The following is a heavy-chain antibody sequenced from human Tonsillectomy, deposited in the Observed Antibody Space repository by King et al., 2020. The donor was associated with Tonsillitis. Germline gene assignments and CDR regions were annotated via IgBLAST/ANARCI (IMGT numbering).Heavy chain of an antibody. CDR2: IKSKTDGGTT. J-gene: IGHJ4*02. Sequence: QLVQSGGGLVQPGGSLRISCAASGFTFSNAWMSWVRQAPGKGLEWVGRIKSKTDGGTTDYAAPVKGRFTISRDDSKNTLYLQMDSLKSEDTAVYYCTTDTSSSWYKWGQGTLVTVSS. V-gene: IGHV3-15*01. CDR3: TTDTSSSWYK. CDR1: GFTFSNAW. D-gene: IGHD6-13*01.